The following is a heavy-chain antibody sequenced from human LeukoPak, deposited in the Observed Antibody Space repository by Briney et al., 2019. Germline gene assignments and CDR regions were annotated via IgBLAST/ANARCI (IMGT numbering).Heavy chain of an antibody. CDR2: IYYSGST. J-gene: IGHJ4*02. CDR3: ASTSYGGNGY. CDR1: GGSISSHY. Sequence: PSETLSLTCTVSGGSISSHYWSWIRQPPGKGLEWIGYIYYSGSTNYNPSLKSRVTISVDTSKNQFSLKLSSVTAADTAVYYCASTSYGGNGYWGQGTLVTVSS. V-gene: IGHV4-59*11. D-gene: IGHD4-23*01.